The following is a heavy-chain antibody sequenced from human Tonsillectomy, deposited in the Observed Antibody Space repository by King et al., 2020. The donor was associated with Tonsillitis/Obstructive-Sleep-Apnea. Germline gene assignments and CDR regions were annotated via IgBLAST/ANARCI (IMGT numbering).Heavy chain of an antibody. J-gene: IGHJ5*02. CDR3: ARIYGDYTNWFDP. Sequence: VQLVESGGGLVQPGGSLRLSCAASGFNVSSNYMSWVRQAPGKGLEWVSVIYSGGSTYYADSVKGRFTISRDNSKNTLYLQMNSLRAEDTAVYYCARIYGDYTNWFDPWGQGTLVTVSS. CDR1: GFNVSSNY. V-gene: IGHV3-66*01. CDR2: IYSGGST. D-gene: IGHD4-17*01.